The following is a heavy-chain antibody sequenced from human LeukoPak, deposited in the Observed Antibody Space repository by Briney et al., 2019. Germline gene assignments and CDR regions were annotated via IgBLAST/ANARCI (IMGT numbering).Heavy chain of an antibody. Sequence: GGSLRLSCAASGFSVSRSFLTWVRQAPGKGLEWVATVKKDASEKYYVDSVKGRFTISRDNAKNSLYLQMNSLRVEDTAVYYCARGPPYGSRSDYFDYWGQGTLVTVSS. CDR3: ARGPPYGSRSDYFDY. CDR1: GFSVSRSF. D-gene: IGHD3-10*01. J-gene: IGHJ4*02. CDR2: VKKDASEK. V-gene: IGHV3-7*01.